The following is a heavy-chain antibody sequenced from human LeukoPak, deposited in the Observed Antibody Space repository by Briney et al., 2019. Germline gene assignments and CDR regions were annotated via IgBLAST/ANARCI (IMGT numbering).Heavy chain of an antibody. Sequence: GGSLRLSCVDSGFTFNRHSMNWVRQAPGKGLEWVSYINGGGSPIYYANSVRGRFTISRDNAKNSLFLQMNSLRAEDTAVYYCAKGPPHRGKTLDYWGQGTLVTVSS. D-gene: IGHD3-16*01. V-gene: IGHV3-48*01. J-gene: IGHJ4*02. CDR3: AKGPPHRGKTLDY. CDR1: GFTFNRHS. CDR2: INGGGSPI.